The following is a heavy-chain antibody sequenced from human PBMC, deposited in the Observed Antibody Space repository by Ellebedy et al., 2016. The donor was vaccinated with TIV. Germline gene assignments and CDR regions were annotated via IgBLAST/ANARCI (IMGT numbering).Heavy chain of an antibody. J-gene: IGHJ6*02. D-gene: IGHD6-19*01. CDR3: AKDLDEVAGTYYYYGMDV. Sequence: GGSLRLSXAASGFTFSSYAMSWVRQAPGKGLEWVSAISGSGGSTYYADSVKGRFTISRDNSKNTLYLQMNSLRAEDTAVYYCAKDLDEVAGTYYYYGMDVWGQGTTVTVSS. V-gene: IGHV3-23*01. CDR1: GFTFSSYA. CDR2: ISGSGGST.